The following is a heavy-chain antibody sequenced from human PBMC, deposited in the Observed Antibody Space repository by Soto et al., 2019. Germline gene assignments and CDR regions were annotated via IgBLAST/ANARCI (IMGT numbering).Heavy chain of an antibody. V-gene: IGHV5-51*01. CDR1: GYSFTSYW. J-gene: IGHJ6*03. CDR3: ARHPRITGTPENYYYYYMDV. D-gene: IGHD1-7*01. CDR2: IYPGDSDT. Sequence: GESLKISCKGSGYSFTSYWIGWVRQMPGKGLEWMGIIYPGDSDTRYSPSFQGQVTISADKSISTAYLQWSSLKASDTAMYYCARHPRITGTPENYYYYYMDVWGKGTTVTVSS.